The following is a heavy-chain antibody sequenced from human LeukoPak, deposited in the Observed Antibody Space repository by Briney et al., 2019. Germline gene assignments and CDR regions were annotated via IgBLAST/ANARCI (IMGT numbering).Heavy chain of an antibody. CDR2: IYHSGST. Sequence: SETLSLTCTVSGYSISSGYYWGWIRQPPGKGLEWIGSIYHSGSTYYNPSLKSRVTISVDTSKNQFSLKLSSVTAADTAVYYCVTSSGYYYAFDYWGQGTLVTVSS. J-gene: IGHJ4*02. D-gene: IGHD3-22*01. V-gene: IGHV4-38-2*02. CDR3: VTSSGYYYAFDY. CDR1: GYSISSGYY.